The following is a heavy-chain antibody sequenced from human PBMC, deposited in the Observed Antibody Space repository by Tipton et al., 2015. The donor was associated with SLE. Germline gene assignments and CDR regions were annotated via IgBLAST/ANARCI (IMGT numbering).Heavy chain of an antibody. D-gene: IGHD6-13*01. CDR2: INHSGST. V-gene: IGHV4-34*01. Sequence: TLSLTCAVYGGSFNNYYWNWIRQPPGKGLEWIGEINHSGSTNYNPSLKSRVTISVDTSKNQFSLKLSSVTAADTAVYYCARGGQLGDIWGQGTMVTVSS. CDR1: GGSFNNYY. CDR3: ARGGQLGDI. J-gene: IGHJ3*02.